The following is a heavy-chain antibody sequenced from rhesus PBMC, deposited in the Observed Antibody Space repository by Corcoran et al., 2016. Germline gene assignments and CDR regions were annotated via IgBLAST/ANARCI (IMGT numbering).Heavy chain of an antibody. V-gene: IGHV4-80*01. CDR3: ATRYGEYYEDDYGYYYTDYGLDS. Sequence: QVQLQESGPGLVKPSETLSLTCAVSGASISSYWWNWIRQPPGKGLEWIGEINGNSGATNSNPAPKRRITISKDASKNQFSLRLSFVTAADTALYYCATRYGEYYEDDYGYYYTDYGLDSWGQGVVVTVSS. D-gene: IGHD3-9*01. J-gene: IGHJ6*01. CDR1: GASISSYW. CDR2: INGNSGAT.